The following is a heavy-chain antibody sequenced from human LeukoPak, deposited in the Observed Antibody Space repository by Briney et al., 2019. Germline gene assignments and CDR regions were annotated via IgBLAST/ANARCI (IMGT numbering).Heavy chain of an antibody. CDR1: GGSISNYY. CDR3: AGAVRQSEPSY. V-gene: IGHV4-4*07. D-gene: IGHD1-14*01. CDR2: IYISGST. Sequence: PSETLSLTCTVSGGSISNYYWSWIRQPAGKGLEWIGHIYISGSTNYNPSLKNRVTMSVDTSKNQFSLKLSSVTAADTAVYYCAGAVRQSEPSYWGQGTLVTVFS. J-gene: IGHJ4*02.